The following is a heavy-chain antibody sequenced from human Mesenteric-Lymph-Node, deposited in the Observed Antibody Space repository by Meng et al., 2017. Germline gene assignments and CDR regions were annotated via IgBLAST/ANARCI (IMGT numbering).Heavy chain of an antibody. CDR3: AKDWSDTTFDY. CDR1: GFLLTTSGVG. J-gene: IGHJ4*02. V-gene: IGHV2-5*02. CDR2: IYWDDAK. D-gene: IGHD3-9*01. Sequence: QTTLKGPAPTMVTPTQTLTLTCSFSGFLLTTSGVGVGWIRQPPGKALEWLAVIYWDDAKAYSPSLKSRLTITKDTSKHQVVLIMTNVDPVDTGTYYCAKDWSDTTFDYWGQGTLVTVSS.